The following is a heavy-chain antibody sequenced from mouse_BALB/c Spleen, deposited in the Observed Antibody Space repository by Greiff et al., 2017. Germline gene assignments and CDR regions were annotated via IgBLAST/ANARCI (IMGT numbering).Heavy chain of an antibody. D-gene: IGHD1-1*01. CDR2: IWGDGST. CDR1: GFSLTGYG. Sequence: VQVVESGPGLVAPSQSLSITCTVSGFSLTGYGVNWVRQPPGKGLEWLGMIWGDGSTDYNSALKPRLSISKDNSKSQVFLKMNSLQTDDTARYYCARDNYYGSRTWYFDVWGAGTTVTVSS. J-gene: IGHJ1*01. V-gene: IGHV2-6-7*01. CDR3: ARDNYYGSRTWYFDV.